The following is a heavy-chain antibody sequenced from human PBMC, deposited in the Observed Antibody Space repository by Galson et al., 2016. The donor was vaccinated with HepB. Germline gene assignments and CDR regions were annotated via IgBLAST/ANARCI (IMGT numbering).Heavy chain of an antibody. Sequence: SVKVSCKASGYTFTTYALNWVRQAPGQRLEWMGWINPGNGNTEYSQRFQGRVTITRDTSASTAYMDLSSLRSKDTAVYYCARAGGDYSDYVYYYYFGMDVWGQGTTVTVSS. CDR2: INPGNGNT. J-gene: IGHJ6*02. CDR1: GYTFTTYA. D-gene: IGHD4-11*01. V-gene: IGHV1-3*01. CDR3: ARAGGDYSDYVYYYYFGMDV.